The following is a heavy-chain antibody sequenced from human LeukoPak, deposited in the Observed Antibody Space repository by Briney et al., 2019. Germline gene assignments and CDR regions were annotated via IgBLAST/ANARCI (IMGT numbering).Heavy chain of an antibody. CDR1: GFTFSSYS. Sequence: GGSLRLSCAASGFTFSSYSMNWVRQAPGEGLEWVSSISSSSSYIYYADSVKGRFTISRDNAKNSLYLQMNSLRAEDTAVYYCASTAAGQAPFDYWGQGTLVTVSS. D-gene: IGHD6-13*01. J-gene: IGHJ4*02. CDR2: ISSSSSYI. CDR3: ASTAAGQAPFDY. V-gene: IGHV3-21*01.